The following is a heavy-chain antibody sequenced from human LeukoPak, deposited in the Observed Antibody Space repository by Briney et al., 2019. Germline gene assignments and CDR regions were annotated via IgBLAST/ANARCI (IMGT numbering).Heavy chain of an antibody. CDR2: INHSGST. J-gene: IGHJ3*02. D-gene: IGHD5-24*01. CDR3: ARRRVRVGAFDI. V-gene: IGHV4-4*02. CDR1: GGSISSSNW. Sequence: KSSETLSLTCAVSGGSISSSNWWSWVRQPPGKGLEWIGEINHSGSTNYNPSLKSRVTISVDTSKNQFSLKLSSVTAADTAVYYCARRRVRVGAFDIWGQGTMVTVSS.